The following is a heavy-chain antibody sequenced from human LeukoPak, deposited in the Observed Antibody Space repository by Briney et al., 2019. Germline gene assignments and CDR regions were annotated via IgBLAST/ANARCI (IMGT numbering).Heavy chain of an antibody. CDR3: AIFEHDVSNWYFDF. J-gene: IGHJ2*01. CDR2: IYGGGRT. CDR1: ALAFSNKY. V-gene: IGHV3-53*01. Sequence: GGSLRLSCAPSALAFSNKYLSWVRQAPGKGLEWVSLIYGGGRTTYADSVKGRFTISRDNFKNTLYLQMNNLRAEDTAFYYCAIFEHDVSNWYFDFLVRGTLVTVSS. D-gene: IGHD3-3*01.